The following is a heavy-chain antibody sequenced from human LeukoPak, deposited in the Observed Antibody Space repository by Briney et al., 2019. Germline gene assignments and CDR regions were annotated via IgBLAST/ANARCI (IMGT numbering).Heavy chain of an antibody. CDR3: ARDRLRLGGILSSGWFDP. CDR1: GGTFSSYA. V-gene: IGHV1-69*13. Sequence: ASVKVSCKASGGTFSSYAISWVRQAPGQGLEWMGVIIPIFGTANYAQKFQGRVTITADESTSTAYMELSSLRSEDTAVYYCARDRLRLGGILSSGWFDPWGQGTLVTVSS. J-gene: IGHJ5*02. CDR2: IIPIFGTA. D-gene: IGHD3-16*01.